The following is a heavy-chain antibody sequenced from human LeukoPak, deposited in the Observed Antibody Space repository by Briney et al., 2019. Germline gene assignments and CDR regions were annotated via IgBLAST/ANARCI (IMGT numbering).Heavy chain of an antibody. Sequence: GGSLRLSCTASGFTFSDYGIHWVRQAPGKGLEWVTFISYDGSNKYYVDSVKGRFTISRDNSKNTLYLQMNSLRAEDTAVYYCAKGAYYYDSSGQYYFDYWGQGTLVTVSS. CDR1: GFTFSDYG. D-gene: IGHD3-22*01. CDR2: ISYDGSNK. V-gene: IGHV3-30*18. J-gene: IGHJ4*02. CDR3: AKGAYYYDSSGQYYFDY.